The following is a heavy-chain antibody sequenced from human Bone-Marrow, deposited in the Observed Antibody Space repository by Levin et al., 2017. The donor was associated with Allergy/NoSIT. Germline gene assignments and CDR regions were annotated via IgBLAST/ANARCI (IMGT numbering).Heavy chain of an antibody. CDR1: GFTFDYYV. D-gene: IGHD6-19*01. CDR3: VKAMYSSGWYDFDS. Sequence: QAGGSLRLSCAASGFTFDYYVMHWVRQAPGKGLEWVSGISWNSGSMGYADSVKGRFTISRDNAKNSLYLQMNSLRAEDTALYYCVKAMYSSGWYDFDSWGQGTLVTVSS. V-gene: IGHV3-9*01. J-gene: IGHJ4*02. CDR2: ISWNSGSM.